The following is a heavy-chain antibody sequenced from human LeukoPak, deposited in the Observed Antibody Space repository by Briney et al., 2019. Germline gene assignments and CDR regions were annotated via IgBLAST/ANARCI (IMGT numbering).Heavy chain of an antibody. CDR3: ARFFYSYFDY. CDR1: GGSLSSYY. V-gene: IGHV4-59*01. J-gene: IGHJ4*02. D-gene: IGHD2-15*01. Sequence: PSETLSLTCSVSGGSLSSYYWSWIRQPPGRGLEWIGYVYYSGNTDYNPSLKSRVTISVDTSQNQFSLHLSSMTAADTAVYYCARFFYSYFDYWGQGTLVTVSS. CDR2: VYYSGNT.